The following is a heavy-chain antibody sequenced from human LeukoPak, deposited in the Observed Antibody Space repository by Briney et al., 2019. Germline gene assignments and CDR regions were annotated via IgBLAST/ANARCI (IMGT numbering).Heavy chain of an antibody. CDR2: IYYSGST. V-gene: IGHV4-61*08. Sequence: PSETLSLTCTVSGGSISSGDYYWSWIRQPPGKGLEWIGYIYYSGSTNYNPSLKSRVTISVDTSKNQFSLKLSSVTAADTAVYHCARLQSYYDITGYYWYFDLWGRSTLVTVSS. CDR1: GGSISSGDYY. CDR3: ARLQSYYDITGYYWYFDL. D-gene: IGHD3-22*01. J-gene: IGHJ2*01.